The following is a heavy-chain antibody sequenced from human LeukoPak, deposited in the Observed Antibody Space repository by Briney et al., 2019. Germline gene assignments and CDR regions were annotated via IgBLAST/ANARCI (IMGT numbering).Heavy chain of an antibody. V-gene: IGHV4-59*01. Sequence: SETLSLTCTVSGGSISSYYWSWIRQPPGKGLEWIGYIHYSGSTNYNPSLKSRVTISVDTSKNQFSLKLSSVTAADTAVYYCAREIVGATWGAFDIWGQGTMVTVSS. J-gene: IGHJ3*02. CDR2: IHYSGST. CDR3: AREIVGATWGAFDI. D-gene: IGHD1-26*01. CDR1: GGSISSYY.